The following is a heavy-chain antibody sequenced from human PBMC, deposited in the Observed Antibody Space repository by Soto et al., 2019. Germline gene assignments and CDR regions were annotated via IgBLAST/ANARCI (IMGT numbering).Heavy chain of an antibody. CDR1: GFTFSSYG. CDR2: ISYDGSNK. J-gene: IGHJ5*02. Sequence: GGSLRLSCAASGFTFSSYGMHWVRQAPGKGLEWVAVISYDGSNKYYADSVKGRFTISRDNSKNTLYLQMNSLRAEDTAVYYCAKDLEEAVAGTDWFDPWGQGTLVTVSS. D-gene: IGHD6-19*01. CDR3: AKDLEEAVAGTDWFDP. V-gene: IGHV3-30*18.